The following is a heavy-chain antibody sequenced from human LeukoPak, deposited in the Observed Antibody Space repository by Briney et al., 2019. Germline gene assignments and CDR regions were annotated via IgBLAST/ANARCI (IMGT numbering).Heavy chain of an antibody. Sequence: KPGESLKISCKGSGYSFTSYWIGWVRQMPGKGLEWMGITYPGDSDTRYSPSFQGQVTISADKSISTAYLQWSSLKASDTAMYYCARGPGSELPTYNWFDPWGQGTLVTVSS. CDR2: TYPGDSDT. V-gene: IGHV5-51*03. J-gene: IGHJ5*02. D-gene: IGHD1-7*01. CDR3: ARGPGSELPTYNWFDP. CDR1: GYSFTSYW.